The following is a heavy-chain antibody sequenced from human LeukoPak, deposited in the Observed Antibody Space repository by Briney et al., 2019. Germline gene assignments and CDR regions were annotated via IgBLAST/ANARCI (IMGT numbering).Heavy chain of an antibody. CDR2: INHSGST. V-gene: IGHV4-34*01. CDR3: ARGRGYNWNYYYYYMDV. D-gene: IGHD1-20*01. CDR1: GGSFSGYY. Sequence: SETLSLTCAVYGGSFSGYYWSWIRQPPGKGLEWIGEINHSGSTNCNPSLKSRVTISVDTSKNQFSLKLSSVTAADTAVYYCARGRGYNWNYYYYYMDVWGKGTTVTVSS. J-gene: IGHJ6*03.